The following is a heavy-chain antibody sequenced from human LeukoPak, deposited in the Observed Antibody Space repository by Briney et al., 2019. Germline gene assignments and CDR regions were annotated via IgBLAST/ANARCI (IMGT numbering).Heavy chain of an antibody. CDR2: IYSGGNT. CDR3: ARVTNYHYVMDV. Sequence: GGSLRLSCAASGFTVSSNYMSWVRQAPGKGLEWVSIIYSGGNTYYADSVKGRFTISRDNSKNTLSLQLNSLRAEDTAVYYCARVTNYHYVMDVWGQGTTVTVSS. D-gene: IGHD1-1*01. CDR1: GFTVSSNY. J-gene: IGHJ6*02. V-gene: IGHV3-53*01.